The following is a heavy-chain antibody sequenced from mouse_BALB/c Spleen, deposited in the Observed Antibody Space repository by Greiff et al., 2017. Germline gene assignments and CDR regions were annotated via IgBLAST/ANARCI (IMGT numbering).Heavy chain of an antibody. CDR1: GYTFTSYW. D-gene: IGHD2-14*01. V-gene: IGHV1-69*02. Sequence: QVQLQQPGAELVRPGASVKLSCKASGYTFTSYWINWVKQRPGQGLEWIGNIYPSDSYTNYNQKFKDKATLTVDKSSSTAYMQLSSPTSEDSAVYYCTRSGYDGAMDYWGQGTSVTVSS. CDR3: TRSGYDGAMDY. CDR2: IYPSDSYT. J-gene: IGHJ4*01.